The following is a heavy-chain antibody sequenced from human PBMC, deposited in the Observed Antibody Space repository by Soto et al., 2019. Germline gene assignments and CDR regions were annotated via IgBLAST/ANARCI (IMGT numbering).Heavy chain of an antibody. D-gene: IGHD6-13*01. V-gene: IGHV4-61*08. Sequence: PSETLALTCTVSGDSVTSGDYYWSWIRQPPGKGLEWIGSIYYSGNTNYNPSLKSRVTISVDTSKNQFSLKLSSVTAADTAVYYCASLDSSSWAQTGFDDWGQGTLVTVAS. J-gene: IGHJ4*02. CDR2: IYYSGNT. CDR3: ASLDSSSWAQTGFDD. CDR1: GDSVTSGDYY.